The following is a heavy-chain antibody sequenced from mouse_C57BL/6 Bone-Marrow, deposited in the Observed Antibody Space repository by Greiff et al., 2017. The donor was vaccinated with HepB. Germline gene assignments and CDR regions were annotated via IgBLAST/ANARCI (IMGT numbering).Heavy chain of an antibody. CDR1: DSEVFPIAY. V-gene: IGHV15-2*01. Sequence: VKLQESGSELRSPGSSVKLSCKDFDSEVFPIAYMSWVRQKPGHGFEWIGGILPSIGRTIYGEKFEDKATFDADTLSNTAYLELNSLTSEDSAIYYCARSDGSSFWFAYWGQGTLVTVSA. CDR3: ARSDGSSFWFAY. CDR2: ILPSIGRT. J-gene: IGHJ3*01. D-gene: IGHD1-1*01.